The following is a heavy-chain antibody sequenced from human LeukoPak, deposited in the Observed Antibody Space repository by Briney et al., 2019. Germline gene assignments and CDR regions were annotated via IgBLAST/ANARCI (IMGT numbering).Heavy chain of an antibody. CDR1: GGSISNYY. D-gene: IGHD1-26*01. CDR3: AVVGGGLDY. CDR2: IYYSGST. Sequence: SETLSLTCTVSGGSISNYYWSWIRQPPEKGLEWIGYIYYSGSTNYSPSLKSRVTMSVDTSKNQFSLKLSSVTAADTAVYYCAVVGGGLDYWGQGTLVTVSS. J-gene: IGHJ4*02. V-gene: IGHV4-59*01.